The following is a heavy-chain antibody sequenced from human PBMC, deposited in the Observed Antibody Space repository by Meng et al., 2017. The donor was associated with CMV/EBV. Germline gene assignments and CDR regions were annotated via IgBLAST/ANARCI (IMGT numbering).Heavy chain of an antibody. D-gene: IGHD3-3*01. V-gene: IGHV3-48*04. CDR1: GFTFSSYS. J-gene: IGHJ6*02. CDR3: ARGIERFLEWFHYGMDA. CDR2: ISSSSSTI. Sequence: GGSLRLSCAASGFTFSSYSMNWVRQAPGKGLEWVSYISSSSSTIYYADSVKGRFTISRDNAKNSLYLQMNSLRAEDTAVDYCARGIERFLEWFHYGMDAWGQGTTVTVSS.